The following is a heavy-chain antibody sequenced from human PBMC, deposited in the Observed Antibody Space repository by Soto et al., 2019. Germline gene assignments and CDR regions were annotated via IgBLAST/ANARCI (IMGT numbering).Heavy chain of an antibody. CDR2: IYYSGST. CDR3: ARGALGYCSSTSCYAAEGYYYYYYMDV. J-gene: IGHJ6*03. D-gene: IGHD2-2*01. Sequence: SETLSLTCTVSGGSISSYYWSWIRQPPGKGLEWIGYIYYSGSTNYNPSLKSRVTIPVDTSKNQFSLKLSSVTAADTAVYYCARGALGYCSSTSCYAAEGYYYYYYMDVWGKGTTVTVSS. V-gene: IGHV4-59*01. CDR1: GGSISSYY.